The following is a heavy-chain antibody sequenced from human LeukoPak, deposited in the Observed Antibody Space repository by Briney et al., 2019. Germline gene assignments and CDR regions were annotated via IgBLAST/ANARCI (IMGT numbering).Heavy chain of an antibody. D-gene: IGHD3-22*01. CDR2: ISGSGGST. Sequence: GGSLRLSCAASGFTFSSYAMSWVRQAPGKGLEWVSAISGSGGSTYYADSVKGRFTISRDNSKNTLYLQMNSLRAEDTAVYYCAKGGLHYDSSGYYYWGQGTLVTASS. CDR3: AKGGLHYDSSGYYY. CDR1: GFTFSSYA. V-gene: IGHV3-23*01. J-gene: IGHJ4*02.